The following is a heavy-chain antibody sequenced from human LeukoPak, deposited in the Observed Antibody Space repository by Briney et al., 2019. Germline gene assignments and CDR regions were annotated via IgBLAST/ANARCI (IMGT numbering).Heavy chain of an antibody. J-gene: IGHJ4*02. CDR3: ARGLGYSYGYGIDY. CDR2: IWFDGSNT. Sequence: GGSLRLSCAASGFTFSSYAMNWVRQAPGKGPEWVAIIWFDGSNTYYAESVEGRFTISRDNSKNTLYLQKNSLRAEDTAVYSCARGLGYSYGYGIDYWGQGTLVIASS. D-gene: IGHD5-18*01. V-gene: IGHV3-33*08. CDR1: GFTFSSYA.